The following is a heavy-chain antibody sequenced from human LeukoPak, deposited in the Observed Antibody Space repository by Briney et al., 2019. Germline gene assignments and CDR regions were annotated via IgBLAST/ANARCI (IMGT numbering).Heavy chain of an antibody. Sequence: SWETLSLTCTVWGGSISIYYWSWMREPRGRGLEGRGYIYYRGSTNYNPSLKSRVNISVDTSKNQSSLELSSLSAADTAVYYCARLVNWHDFRLDCWGQGTLVTVSS. V-gene: IGHV4-59*13. CDR2: IYYRGST. CDR3: ARLVNWHDFRLDC. J-gene: IGHJ4*02. D-gene: IGHD1-20*01. CDR1: GGSISIYY.